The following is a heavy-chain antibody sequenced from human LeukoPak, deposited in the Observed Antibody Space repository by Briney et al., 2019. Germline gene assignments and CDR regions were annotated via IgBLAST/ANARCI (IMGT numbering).Heavy chain of an antibody. D-gene: IGHD3-10*01. CDR2: INPNHGDT. CDR3: ARDGYHGSGSI. CDR1: GYTFTGYY. J-gene: IGHJ4*02. V-gene: IGHV1-2*02. Sequence: ASVKVSCKASGYTFTGYYIHWLRQAPGQGLEWMGWINPNHGDTNYAQKFQGRVTMTRDTSISIAYVGLSSLRSDDTAVYYCARDGYHGSGSIWGQGTLVTVSS.